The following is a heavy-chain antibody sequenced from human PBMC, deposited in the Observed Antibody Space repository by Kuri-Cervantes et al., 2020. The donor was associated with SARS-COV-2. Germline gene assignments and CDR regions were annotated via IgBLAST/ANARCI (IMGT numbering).Heavy chain of an antibody. Sequence: GESLKISCAASGFTFSSYSMNWVRQAPGKGLEWVGRIKSKTDGGTTDYAAPVKGRFTISRDDSKNTLYLQMNSLKTEDTAVYYCTTDRMTTVTETKSNLRDYYYYYGMDVWGQGTTVTVSS. V-gene: IGHV3-15*01. CDR3: TTDRMTTVTETKSNLRDYYYYYGMDV. J-gene: IGHJ6*02. D-gene: IGHD4-11*01. CDR1: GFTFSSYS. CDR2: IKSKTDGGTT.